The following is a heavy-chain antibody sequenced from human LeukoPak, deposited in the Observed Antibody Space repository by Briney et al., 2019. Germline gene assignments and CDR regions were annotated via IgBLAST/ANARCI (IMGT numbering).Heavy chain of an antibody. CDR3: ARVARSGWSNY. CDR1: GYTFTNYY. Sequence: ASVKVSCKTSGYTFTNYYMHWVRQAPGQGLEWMGWVNPNSGGTNYAQKFQGRVTMTRDTSISTAYMELSRLRSDDTAVYYCARVARSGWSNYWGQGTLVTVSS. CDR2: VNPNSGGT. J-gene: IGHJ4*02. D-gene: IGHD6-19*01. V-gene: IGHV1-2*02.